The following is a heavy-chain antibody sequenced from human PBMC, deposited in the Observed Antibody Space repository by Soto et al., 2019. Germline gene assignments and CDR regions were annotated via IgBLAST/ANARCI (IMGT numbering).Heavy chain of an antibody. J-gene: IGHJ5*02. Sequence: SETLSLTCTVSGGSISSYYWSWIRQPPGKGLEWIGYIYYSGSTNYNPSLKSRVTISVDTSKNQFSQKLSSVTAADTAVYYCAREVENNWFDPWGQGTLVTVSS. CDR3: AREVENNWFDP. V-gene: IGHV4-59*01. CDR1: GGSISSYY. CDR2: IYYSGST.